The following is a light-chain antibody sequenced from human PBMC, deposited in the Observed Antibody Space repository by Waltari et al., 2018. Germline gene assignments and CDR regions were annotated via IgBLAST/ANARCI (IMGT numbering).Light chain of an antibody. CDR1: SSDIGLNNY. CDR3: TSNAGTTGV. J-gene: IGLJ1*01. V-gene: IGLV2-8*01. Sequence: QSALTQPPSASGSPGQSVTISCTGTSSDIGLNNYVSWYQQHPGKAPKPIIYEFSNRPSGVPDRFSGSKSGNTASLTVSGLQPEDEADYYCTSNAGTTGVFGSGTKVTVL. CDR2: EFS.